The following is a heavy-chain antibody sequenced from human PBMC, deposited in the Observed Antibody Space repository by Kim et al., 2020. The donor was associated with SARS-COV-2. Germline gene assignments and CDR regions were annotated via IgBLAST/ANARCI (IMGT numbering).Heavy chain of an antibody. CDR2: ISWDGGST. D-gene: IGHD3-9*01. CDR3: AKDRYHDWVTFDY. Sequence: GGSLRLSCAASGFTFDDYTMHWVRQAPGKGLEWVSLISWDGGSTYYADSVKGRFTISRDNSKNSLYLQMNSLRTEDTALYYCAKDRYHDWVTFDYWGQGTLVTRSS. V-gene: IGHV3-43*01. J-gene: IGHJ4*02. CDR1: GFTFDDYT.